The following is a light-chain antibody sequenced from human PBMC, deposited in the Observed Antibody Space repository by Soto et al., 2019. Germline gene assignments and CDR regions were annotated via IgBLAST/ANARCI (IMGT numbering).Light chain of an antibody. CDR3: QSYDSSLSGSEV. V-gene: IGLV1-40*01. CDR2: ANI. CDR1: SSNIGAGYD. Sequence: QSALTQPPSVSGAPGQRVTISCTGSSSNIGAGYDVHWYQQLPGTAPKLLIYANINRPSGVPDRFSGSKSGTSASLAITGLQAEDEADYYCQSYDSSLSGSEVFGGGTKLTVL. J-gene: IGLJ2*01.